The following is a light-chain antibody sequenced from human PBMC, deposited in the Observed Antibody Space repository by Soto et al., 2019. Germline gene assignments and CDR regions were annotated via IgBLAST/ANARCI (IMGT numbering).Light chain of an antibody. V-gene: IGKV1-39*01. Sequence: DLQMTQSPSSLSASVGDRVTITCRASQSIRRLLNWYQQKPGKAPKLLIYGASSLQSGVPSRFSGSGSGTDFTLTISSLQPEDFATYYCHQSYSTRVFGQGTKLEIK. CDR2: GAS. J-gene: IGKJ2*01. CDR1: QSIRRL. CDR3: HQSYSTRV.